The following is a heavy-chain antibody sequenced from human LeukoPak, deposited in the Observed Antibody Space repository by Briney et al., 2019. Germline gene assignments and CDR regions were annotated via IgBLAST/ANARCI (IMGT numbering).Heavy chain of an antibody. Sequence: ASVKVSCKASGYTFTSYGISWVRQAPGQGLEWMGWISAYNGNTNYAQKFQGRVTMTTDTSTSTAYMELRSLRSDDTAVCYCARSGSYEGGFDYWGQGPLVTVSA. J-gene: IGHJ4*02. CDR1: GYTFTSYG. CDR2: ISAYNGNT. CDR3: ARSGSYEGGFDY. V-gene: IGHV1-18*01. D-gene: IGHD1-26*01.